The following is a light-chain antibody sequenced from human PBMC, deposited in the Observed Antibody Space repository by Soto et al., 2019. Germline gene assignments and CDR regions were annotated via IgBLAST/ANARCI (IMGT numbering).Light chain of an antibody. J-gene: IGKJ1*01. Sequence: DIQLTQSPSFLSASVGDRVTITCRASQDISRYLAWYQQRPGKVPRFLTHSASTLQSGDPSRFSATGSGTTFTLTISSLQPEDIATYYGQHLNRFPRPCGQGTKVEV. V-gene: IGKV1-9*01. CDR3: QHLNRFPRP. CDR2: SAS. CDR1: QDISRY.